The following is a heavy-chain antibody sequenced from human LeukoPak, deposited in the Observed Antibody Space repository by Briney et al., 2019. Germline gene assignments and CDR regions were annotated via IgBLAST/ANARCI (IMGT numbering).Heavy chain of an antibody. CDR3: ARRDWIRPFDY. D-gene: IGHD3/OR15-3a*01. V-gene: IGHV3-21*01. J-gene: IGHJ4*02. CDR2: ISSSSSYI. Sequence: GGSLRLSCAASGFTFSSYAMSWVRQAPGKGLEWVSSISSSSSYIYYADSVKGRFTISRDNAKNSLYLQMNSLRAEDTAVYYCARRDWIRPFDYWGQGALVTVSS. CDR1: GFTFSSYA.